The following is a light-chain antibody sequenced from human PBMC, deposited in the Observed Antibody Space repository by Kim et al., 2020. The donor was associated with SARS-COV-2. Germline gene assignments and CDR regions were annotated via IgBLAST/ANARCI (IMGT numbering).Light chain of an antibody. J-gene: IGKJ1*01. CDR3: HQYNNWPRT. V-gene: IGKV3-15*01. Sequence: GERGARAGRGGRGGGREVGWVREEAGRGPGLLICGSYTRATGIPARFSGSGSGTEFTLTISSLQSEDFVVYYCHQYNNWPRTFGQGTKVDIK. CDR2: GSY. CDR1: RGGGRE.